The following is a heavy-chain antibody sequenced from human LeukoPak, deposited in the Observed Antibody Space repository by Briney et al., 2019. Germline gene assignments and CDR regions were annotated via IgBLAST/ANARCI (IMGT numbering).Heavy chain of an antibody. J-gene: IGHJ2*01. CDR2: INPNSGGT. V-gene: IGHV1-2*02. Sequence: ASVKVSCKASGYIFTGFYMHWVRQAPGQGLEWMGWINPNSGGTDYAQKFQGRVTMTRDTSINTAYMELSRLISDDTAVYYCARAPWYFDLWGRGTLATVSS. CDR1: GYIFTGFY. CDR3: ARAPWYFDL.